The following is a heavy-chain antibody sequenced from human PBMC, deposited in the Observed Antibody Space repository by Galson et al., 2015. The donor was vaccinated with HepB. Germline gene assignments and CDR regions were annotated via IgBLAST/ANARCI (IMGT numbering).Heavy chain of an antibody. CDR1: GDSVSSNSAA. J-gene: IGHJ4*02. CDR2: TYYRSKWYN. V-gene: IGHV6-1*01. D-gene: IGHD3-22*01. CDR3: ARDYKYYYDSSEYYFDY. Sequence: CAISGDSVSSNSAAWNWIRQSPSRGLEWLGRTYYRSKWYNDYAVSVKSRITINPDTSKNQFSLQLNSVTPEDTAVYYCARDYKYYYDSSEYYFDYWGQGTLVTVSS.